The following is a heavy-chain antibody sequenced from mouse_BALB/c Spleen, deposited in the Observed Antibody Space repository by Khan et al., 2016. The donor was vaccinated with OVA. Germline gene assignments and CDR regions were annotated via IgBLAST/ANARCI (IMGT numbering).Heavy chain of an antibody. J-gene: IGHJ3*01. D-gene: IGHD2-1*01. V-gene: IGHV1S137*01. CDR3: ARGSGNYLFAY. CDR2: ISTYYGDX. Sequence: QVQLKQSGAELVRPGVSVKISCKGSGYIFTDFSMHWVKRSHAKSLEWIGVISTYYGDXIYNQNFKDKATLTVEKSSSTAYMELARLTSEDSAIYYCARGSGNYLFAYWGQGTLVTVSA. CDR1: GYIFTDFS.